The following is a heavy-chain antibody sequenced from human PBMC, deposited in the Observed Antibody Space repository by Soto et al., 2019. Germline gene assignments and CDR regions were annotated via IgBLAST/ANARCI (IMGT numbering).Heavy chain of an antibody. V-gene: IGHV4-59*08. CDR1: GGSITSYY. CDR2: IYYSGST. J-gene: IGHJ3*02. D-gene: IGHD2-2*01. CDR3: ARHYCSSTSCYDAFDI. Sequence: SDTLSLTCSVSGGSITSYYWSWIRQPPGKGLEWIAYIYYSGSTNYNPSLKSRVTISVDTSKNQFSLKLSSVTAADTAVYYCARHYCSSTSCYDAFDIWGQGTMVTVS.